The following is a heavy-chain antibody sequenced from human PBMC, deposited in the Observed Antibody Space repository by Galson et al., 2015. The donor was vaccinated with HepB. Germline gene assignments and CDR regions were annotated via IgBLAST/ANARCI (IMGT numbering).Heavy chain of an antibody. CDR1: GYTFTGYY. D-gene: IGHD3-10*01. Sequence: SVKVSCKASGYTFTGYYMHWVRQAPGQGLEWMGWINPNSGGTNYAQKFQGRVTMTRDTSISTAYMELSRLRSDDTAVYYCARGDGWVWARYYFDYWGQGTLVTVSS. V-gene: IGHV1-2*02. CDR2: INPNSGGT. CDR3: ARGDGWVWARYYFDY. J-gene: IGHJ4*02.